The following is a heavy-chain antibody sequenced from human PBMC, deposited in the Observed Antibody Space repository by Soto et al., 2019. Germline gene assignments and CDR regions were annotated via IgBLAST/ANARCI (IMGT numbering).Heavy chain of an antibody. D-gene: IGHD2-21*02. J-gene: IGHJ6*02. CDR1: GFSLNTGGLG. V-gene: IGHV2-5*02. CDR3: VHSRCGGDCLQSYASHYYYGMDV. CDR2: ISWDNDK. Sequence: QITLKESGPTLVKPTQTLTLTCTFSGFSLNTGGLGVGWIRQPPGKALEWLALISWDNDKRYSPSLMSRLTITKATSKNQVVLTMTKRDTVDAATYYCVHSRCGGDCLQSYASHYYYGMDVWGQGTTVTVS.